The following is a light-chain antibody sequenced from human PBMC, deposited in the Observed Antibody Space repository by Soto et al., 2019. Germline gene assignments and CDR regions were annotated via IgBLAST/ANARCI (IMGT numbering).Light chain of an antibody. CDR3: QQRHMWPIT. CDR1: QSVSSSY. V-gene: IGKV3D-20*02. CDR2: GAS. J-gene: IGKJ5*01. Sequence: EILVTKSPVTLSVSPGERATLSCRASQSVSSSYLAWYQQKPGQAPRLLIYGASSRATGIPDRFSGSGSGTDFTLTISSLEPEDSAVYYCQQRHMWPITFGQGTRLEI.